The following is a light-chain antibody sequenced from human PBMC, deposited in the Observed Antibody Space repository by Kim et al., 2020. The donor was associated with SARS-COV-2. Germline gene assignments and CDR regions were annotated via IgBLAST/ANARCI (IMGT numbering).Light chain of an antibody. Sequence: QSALTQPASVSGSPGQSITIPCTGTSSDGGGYNYVSWYQQHPGNAPKLMIYDVSKRPSGVSNRFSGSKSGNTASLTISGLQAEDEADYYCSSYTSSSTYNFGPGTKVTVL. CDR2: DVS. CDR3: SSYTSSSTYN. J-gene: IGLJ1*01. V-gene: IGLV2-14*01. CDR1: SSDGGGYNY.